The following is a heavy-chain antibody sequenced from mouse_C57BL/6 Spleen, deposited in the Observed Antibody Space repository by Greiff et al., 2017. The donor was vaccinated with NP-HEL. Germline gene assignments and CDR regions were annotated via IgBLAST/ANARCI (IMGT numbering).Heavy chain of an antibody. D-gene: IGHD2-3*01. Sequence: EVKLMESGGGLVKPGGSLKLSCAASGFTFSDYGMHWVRQAPEKGLEWVAYISSGSSTIYYADTVKGRFTISRDNAKNTLFLQMTSLRSEDTAMYYCARRLLPDYYAMDYWGQGTSVTVSS. CDR3: ARRLLPDYYAMDY. J-gene: IGHJ4*01. V-gene: IGHV5-17*01. CDR2: ISSGSSTI. CDR1: GFTFSDYG.